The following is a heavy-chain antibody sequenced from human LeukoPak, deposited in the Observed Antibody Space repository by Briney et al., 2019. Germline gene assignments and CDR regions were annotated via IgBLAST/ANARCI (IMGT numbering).Heavy chain of an antibody. D-gene: IGHD3-9*01. Sequence: PSETLSLTCAVSGYSISSGYYWGWIRQPPGKGLEWIGSIYHSGSTYYNPPLKSRVTISVDTSKNQFSLKLSSVTAADTAVYYCARHDILTGYSYDWFDPWGQGTLVTVSS. CDR3: ARHDILTGYSYDWFDP. CDR2: IYHSGST. CDR1: GYSISSGYY. V-gene: IGHV4-38-2*01. J-gene: IGHJ5*02.